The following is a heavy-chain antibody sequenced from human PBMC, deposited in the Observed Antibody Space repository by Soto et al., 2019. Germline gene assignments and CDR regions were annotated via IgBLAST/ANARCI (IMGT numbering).Heavy chain of an antibody. Sequence: GASVKVSCKASGGTFSSYALSWVRQAPGQGLEWMGGIIPIFGTANYAQKFQGRVTITADESTSTAYMELSSLRSEDTAVYYCARLPSYCSGGSCSPNLDYWGQGTLVTVSS. CDR2: IIPIFGTA. V-gene: IGHV1-69*13. D-gene: IGHD2-15*01. CDR3: ARLPSYCSGGSCSPNLDY. J-gene: IGHJ4*02. CDR1: GGTFSSYA.